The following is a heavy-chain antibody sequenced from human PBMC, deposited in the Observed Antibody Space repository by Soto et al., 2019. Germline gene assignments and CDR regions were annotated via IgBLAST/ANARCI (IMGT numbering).Heavy chain of an antibody. J-gene: IGHJ3*01. CDR3: TRSVNGYAFHV. CDR1: CGSINSYY. V-gene: IGHV4-59*01. CDR2: VYYTGST. Sequence: SETLSLTCTVSCGSINSYYWTLIRQPPGKGLEWVGYVYYTGSTSYNPSLRGRATISLDWSKNQFSLKLTSVTSADTAVYYCTRSVNGYAFHVWGQGTMVTVSS. D-gene: IGHD2-8*01.